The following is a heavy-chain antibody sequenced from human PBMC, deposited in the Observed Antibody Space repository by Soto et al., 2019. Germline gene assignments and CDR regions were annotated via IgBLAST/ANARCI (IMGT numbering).Heavy chain of an antibody. D-gene: IGHD6-13*01. CDR1: GFTFSNYA. Sequence: QVQLVESGGGVVQPGRSLRLSCAASGFTFSNYAMHWVRQAPGKGLEWVAAILSDEINKYSADSVKGRFTISRDNSKNPLYLQMNSLGPEDKAVYYCAIIATSGGGDAFDIWGQWTMVTVSS. J-gene: IGHJ3*02. CDR2: ILSDEINK. CDR3: AIIATSGGGDAFDI. V-gene: IGHV3-30-3*01.